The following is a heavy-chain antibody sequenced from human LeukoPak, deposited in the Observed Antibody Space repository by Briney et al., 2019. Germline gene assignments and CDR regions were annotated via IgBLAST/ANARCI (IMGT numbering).Heavy chain of an antibody. Sequence: GGSLRLSCAASGFTFSSYAMHWVRQAPGKGLEYVSAISSNGGSTYYANSVKGRFTISRDNSKNTLYLQMGSLRAEDMAVYYCARVGPAAGTSWESGWFDPWGQGTLVTVSS. J-gene: IGHJ5*02. CDR1: GFTFSSYA. D-gene: IGHD6-13*01. CDR3: ARVGPAAGTSWESGWFDP. CDR2: ISSNGGST. V-gene: IGHV3-64*01.